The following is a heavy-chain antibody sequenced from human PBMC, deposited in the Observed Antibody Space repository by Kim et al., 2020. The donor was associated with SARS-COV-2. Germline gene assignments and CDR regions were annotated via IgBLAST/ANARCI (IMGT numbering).Heavy chain of an antibody. CDR1: GGSFSGYY. CDR3: AREGVIVVVPAAIVGFNWFDP. J-gene: IGHJ5*02. Sequence: ETLSLTCAVYGGSFSGYYWSWIRQPPGKGLEWIGEINHSGSTNYNPSLKSRVTISVDTSKNQFSLKLSSVTAADTAVYYCAREGVIVVVPAAIVGFNWFDPWGQGTLVTVSS. D-gene: IGHD2-2*01. CDR2: INHSGST. V-gene: IGHV4-34*01.